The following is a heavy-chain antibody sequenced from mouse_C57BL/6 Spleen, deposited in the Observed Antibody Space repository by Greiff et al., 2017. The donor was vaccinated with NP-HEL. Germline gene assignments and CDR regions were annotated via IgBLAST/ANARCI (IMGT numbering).Heavy chain of an antibody. V-gene: IGHV1-55*01. J-gene: IGHJ2*01. CDR1: GYTFTSYW. CDR2: IYPGSGST. CDR3: ARPPYGQYYFDY. D-gene: IGHD1-2*01. Sequence: QVQLQQPGAELVKPGASVKMSCKASGYTFTSYWITWVKQRPGQGLEWIGDIYPGSGSTNYNEKFKSKATLTVDTSSSTAYMQLSSLTSGDSAVYYCARPPYGQYYFDYWGQGTTLTVSS.